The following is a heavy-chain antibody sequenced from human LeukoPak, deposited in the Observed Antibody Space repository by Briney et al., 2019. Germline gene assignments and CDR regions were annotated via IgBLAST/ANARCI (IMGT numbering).Heavy chain of an antibody. V-gene: IGHV1-3*01. D-gene: IGHD3-3*02. J-gene: IGHJ6*04. CDR2: INAGNGNT. CDR3: ARGYIRGYYGMDV. CDR1: GYTFTSYA. Sequence: GASVKVSCKASGYTFTSYAMHWVRQAPGQRLEWMGWINAGNGNTKYSQKFQGRVTITRDTSASIAYMELNSLRSEDTAVYYCARGYIRGYYGMDVWGKGTTVTVSS.